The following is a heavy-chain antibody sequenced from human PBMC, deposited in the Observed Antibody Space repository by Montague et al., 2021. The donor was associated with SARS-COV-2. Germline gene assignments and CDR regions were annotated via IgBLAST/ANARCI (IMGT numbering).Heavy chain of an antibody. J-gene: IGHJ4*02. Sequence: SETLSLTCTVSGGSVSTYYWSWLRQPPGKGLEWIGFLYFSGSATTYNPSLKSRVTISIDTSKNQFSLNLSSVTAADTAVYFCARRGDYGGPRFDYWSQGTLVSVSS. D-gene: IGHD4-23*01. CDR3: ARRGDYGGPRFDY. V-gene: IGHV4-59*02. CDR2: LYFSGSAT. CDR1: GGSVSTYY.